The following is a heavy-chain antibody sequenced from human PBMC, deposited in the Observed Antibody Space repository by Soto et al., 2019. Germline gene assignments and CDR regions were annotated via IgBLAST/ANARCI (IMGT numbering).Heavy chain of an antibody. Sequence: QDQLVQSGAEVTKPGASVKVSCKVSGYSLTELSMHWVRQAPGKGLEWMGGSDPEDGETIYAQKFQGRVTMTEDTATDTAYMELSSLRSEDTAVYYCATDLGGVIATLDYWGLGTLVTVSS. J-gene: IGHJ4*02. CDR2: SDPEDGET. D-gene: IGHD3-16*02. CDR1: GYSLTELS. V-gene: IGHV1-24*01. CDR3: ATDLGGVIATLDY.